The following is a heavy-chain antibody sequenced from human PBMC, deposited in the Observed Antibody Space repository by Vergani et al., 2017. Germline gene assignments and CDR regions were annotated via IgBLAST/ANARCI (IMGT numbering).Heavy chain of an antibody. CDR1: GYSFTSYW. CDR3: ARTTVVTRLGSATPAGFDY. Sequence: EVQLVQSGAEVKKPGESLKISCKGSGYSFTSYWIGWVRQMPGKGLEWMGIIYPGDSDTRYSPSFQGQVTISADKSISTAYLQWSSLKASDTAMYYCARTTVVTRLGSATPAGFDYWGQGTLVTVSS. CDR2: IYPGDSDT. V-gene: IGHV5-51*01. J-gene: IGHJ4*02. D-gene: IGHD4-23*01.